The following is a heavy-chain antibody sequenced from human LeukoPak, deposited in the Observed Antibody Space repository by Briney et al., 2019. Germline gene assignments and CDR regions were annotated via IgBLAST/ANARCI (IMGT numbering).Heavy chain of an antibody. CDR1: GGTFSSYA. Sequence: SVKISCKASGGTFSSYAISWVRQAPGQGLEWMGRIIPILGIANYAQKFQGRVTITADKSTSTAYMELSSLRSEDTAVYYCARSSFAGYAFDIWGQGTMVTVSS. CDR2: IIPILGIA. J-gene: IGHJ3*02. CDR3: ARSSFAGYAFDI. V-gene: IGHV1-69*04. D-gene: IGHD1-26*01.